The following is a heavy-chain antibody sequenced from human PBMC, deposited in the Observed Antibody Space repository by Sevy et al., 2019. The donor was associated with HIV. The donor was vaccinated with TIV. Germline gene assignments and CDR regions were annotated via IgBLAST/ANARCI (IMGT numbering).Heavy chain of an antibody. CDR2: LWSHGRRE. J-gene: IGHJ3*01. CDR1: GFTFDMYA. Sequence: GGSLRLSCAASGFTFDMYAMHWVRQSPGKGLECVAGLWSHGRREYYADFAKGRFTVSRDNSKNTVCLHMDSLRTDDTAVYYCAKEDDAFDVWGQGTMVTVSS. V-gene: IGHV3-30*02. CDR3: AKEDDAFDV.